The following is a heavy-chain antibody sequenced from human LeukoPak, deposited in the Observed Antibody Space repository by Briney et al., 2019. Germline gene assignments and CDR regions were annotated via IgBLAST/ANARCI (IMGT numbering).Heavy chain of an antibody. CDR2: VLYSGTI. CDR1: GASISDSPYY. D-gene: IGHD5/OR15-5a*01. V-gene: IGHV4-39*01. CDR3: ARHDFGVYDFSAFDI. Sequence: SETLSLTCDVSGASISDSPYYWGWIRQSPGKGLEWIGSVLYSGTIHYNPSLKNRVSVSVDTSKNQFSLDLRSVTAADTALYYCARHDFGVYDFSAFDIWGQGTLIRVSS. J-gene: IGHJ3*02.